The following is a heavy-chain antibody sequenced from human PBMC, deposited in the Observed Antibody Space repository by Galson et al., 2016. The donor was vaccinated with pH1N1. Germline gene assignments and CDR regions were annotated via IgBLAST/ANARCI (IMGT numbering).Heavy chain of an antibody. CDR1: GDNFNFFA. CDR2: IMPIFGTT. J-gene: IGHJ3*01. CDR3: VRSTGYNKVNGPFDV. V-gene: IGHV1-69*13. Sequence: SVKVSCKASGDNFNFFAISWVRQAPGQGPEWMGGIMPIFGTTKYEQKFQGRVTITADEMSGSAYMELSGLTSMDTAVYYCVRSTGYNKVNGPFDVWGQGTLVIVSS. D-gene: IGHD1-14*01.